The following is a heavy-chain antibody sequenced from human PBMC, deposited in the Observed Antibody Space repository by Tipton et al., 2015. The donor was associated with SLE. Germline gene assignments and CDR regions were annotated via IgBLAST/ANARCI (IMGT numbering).Heavy chain of an antibody. J-gene: IGHJ5*02. Sequence: TLSLTCVISGGSISTNSWWSWVRQSPGKGLEWLGQIYHTGSTRHNPSLKSRVTISIDTSKNQLSLKVTSVTAADTAMYYCASNLLPRWGFDPWGQGTLVTVST. V-gene: IGHV4-4*02. CDR3: ASNLLPRWGFDP. D-gene: IGHD6-13*01. CDR1: GGSISTNSW. CDR2: IYHTGST.